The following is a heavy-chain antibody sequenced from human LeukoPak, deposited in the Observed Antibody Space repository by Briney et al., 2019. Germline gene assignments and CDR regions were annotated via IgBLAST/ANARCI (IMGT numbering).Heavy chain of an antibody. V-gene: IGHV1-18*01. CDR2: ISAYNGNT. CDR1: GYTFTCYG. D-gene: IGHD6-13*01. J-gene: IGHJ4*02. Sequence: ASVKVSCRASGYTFTCYGISWVRQAPGQGLEWMGWISAYNGNTNYAQKLQGRVTMTTDTSTSTAYMELRSLRSDDTAVYYCARGNEIAAAGTGDYWGQGTLVAVSS. CDR3: ARGNEIAAAGTGDY.